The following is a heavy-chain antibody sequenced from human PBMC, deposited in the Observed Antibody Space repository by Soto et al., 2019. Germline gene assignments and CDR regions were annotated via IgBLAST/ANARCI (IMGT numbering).Heavy chain of an antibody. V-gene: IGHV4-59*01. Sequence: QVQLQESGPGLVKPSETLSLTCTVSGGSISSYYWSWIRQPPGKGLEWIGYIYYSGSTNYNPSLKIRVTISVDTSKNQFSLKLSSVTAADTAVYYCARGQYSSSWGYWGQGTLVTVSS. J-gene: IGHJ4*02. CDR2: IYYSGST. D-gene: IGHD6-13*01. CDR1: GGSISSYY. CDR3: ARGQYSSSWGY.